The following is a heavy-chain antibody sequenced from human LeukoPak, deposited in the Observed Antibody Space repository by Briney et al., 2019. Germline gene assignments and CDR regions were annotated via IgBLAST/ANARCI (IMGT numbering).Heavy chain of an antibody. V-gene: IGHV3-48*03. CDR3: AKEQGSSGYYFDY. CDR2: ISSSGSTI. CDR1: GFTFSSYE. D-gene: IGHD3-22*01. J-gene: IGHJ4*02. Sequence: GGSLRLSCAASGFTFSSYEMNWVRQAPGKGLEWVSYISSSGSTIYYADSVKGRFTISRDNAKNTLYLQMNSLRAEDTAVYYCAKEQGSSGYYFDYWGQGTLVTVSS.